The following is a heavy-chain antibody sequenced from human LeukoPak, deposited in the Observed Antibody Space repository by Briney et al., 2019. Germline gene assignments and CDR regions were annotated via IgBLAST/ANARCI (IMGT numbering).Heavy chain of an antibody. CDR2: ISGSGGST. V-gene: IGHV3-23*01. Sequence: SGGSLRLSCAASGFTFSSYAMSWVRQAPGKGLEWVSAISGSGGSTYYADSVKGRFTISRDNSKNTLYLQMNSLRAEGTAVYYCAKKGHSSSWCEIDYWGQGTLVTVSS. D-gene: IGHD6-13*01. J-gene: IGHJ4*02. CDR3: AKKGHSSSWCEIDY. CDR1: GFTFSSYA.